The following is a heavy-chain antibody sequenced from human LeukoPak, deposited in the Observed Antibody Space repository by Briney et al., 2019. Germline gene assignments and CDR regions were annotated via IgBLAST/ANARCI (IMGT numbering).Heavy chain of an antibody. D-gene: IGHD3-22*01. CDR1: GGTFSSYA. Sequence: ASVKVSCKASGGTFSSYAISWVRQAPGQGLEWMGGIIPIFGTANYAQKFQGRVTITADKSTSTAYMELSSLRSEDTAVYYCARVYYDSSGYYPYYYYYYMDVWGKGTTVTISS. CDR3: ARVYYDSSGYYPYYYYYYMDV. V-gene: IGHV1-69*06. CDR2: IIPIFGTA. J-gene: IGHJ6*03.